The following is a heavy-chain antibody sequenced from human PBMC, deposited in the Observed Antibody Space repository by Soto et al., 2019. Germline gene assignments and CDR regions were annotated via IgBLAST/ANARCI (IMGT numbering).Heavy chain of an antibody. CDR3: AKDLSVVVWNYYYGMDV. Sequence: GGSLRLSCAASGFTFSSYGMHWVRQAPGKGLEWVAVISYDGSNKYYADSVKGRFTISRDNSKNTLYLQMNSLRAEDTAVYYCAKDLSVVVWNYYYGMDVWGQGTTVTVSS. V-gene: IGHV3-30*18. CDR2: ISYDGSNK. J-gene: IGHJ6*02. D-gene: IGHD2-15*01. CDR1: GFTFSSYG.